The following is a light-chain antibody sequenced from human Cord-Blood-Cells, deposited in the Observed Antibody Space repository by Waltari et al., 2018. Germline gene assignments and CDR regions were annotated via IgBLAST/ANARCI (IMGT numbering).Light chain of an antibody. Sequence: QTVATQAPSLTVSPGGTVTLTCASSTGAGTSGYYPNWFQQKPGRAPSALIYRTSNTLSRTPARVSGSLLGGKAALTLSGVQPEDEAEYYCLLYYGGAYVFGTGTKVTVL. CDR3: LLYYGGAYV. CDR1: TGAGTSGYY. J-gene: IGLJ1*01. V-gene: IGLV7-43*01. CDR2: RTS.